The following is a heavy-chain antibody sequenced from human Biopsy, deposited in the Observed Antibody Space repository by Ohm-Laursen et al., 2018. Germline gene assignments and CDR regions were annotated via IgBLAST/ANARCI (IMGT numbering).Heavy chain of an antibody. CDR3: AKEVFSAVRTEGFDP. CDR1: GFTFSNYA. J-gene: IGHJ5*02. V-gene: IGHV3-23*01. CDR2: ISGSGGRT. Sequence: SLRLSCSASGFTFSNYAMSWVRQAPGKGLEWVSGISGSGGRTYYAESMKGRSTISRDNSKKTVYLQMKSLRAEDTAVYYCAKEVFSAVRTEGFDPWGQGTLVTVSS. D-gene: IGHD1/OR15-1a*01.